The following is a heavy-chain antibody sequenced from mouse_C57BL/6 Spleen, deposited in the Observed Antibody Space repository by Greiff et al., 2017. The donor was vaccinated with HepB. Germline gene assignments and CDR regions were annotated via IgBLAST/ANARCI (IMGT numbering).Heavy chain of an antibody. CDR3: ARVGLPYYFDY. Sequence: QVQLQQPGTELVKPGASVKLSCKASGYTFTSYWMHWVKQRPGQGLEWIGMIHPNSGSTNYNEKFKSKATLTVDKSSSTAYMQLSSLTSEDSAVYYCARVGLPYYFDYWGQGTTLTVSS. CDR2: IHPNSGST. D-gene: IGHD2-4*01. J-gene: IGHJ2*01. V-gene: IGHV1-64*01. CDR1: GYTFTSYW.